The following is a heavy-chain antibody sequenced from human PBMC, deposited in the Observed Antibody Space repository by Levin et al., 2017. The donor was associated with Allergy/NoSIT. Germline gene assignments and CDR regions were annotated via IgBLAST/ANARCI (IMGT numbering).Heavy chain of an antibody. Sequence: ASVKVSCKASGYSFTNYWFGWVRQKPGKGLEWMGLIFPADSDTRYSPSFQGQIIMSVDKSISTAYLQWSSLKASDSAIYYCARRDSEGSNSFDYWGQGTLVTVSS. CDR3: ARRDSEGSNSFDY. CDR2: IFPADSDT. CDR1: GYSFTNYW. J-gene: IGHJ4*02. D-gene: IGHD2-15*01. V-gene: IGHV5-51*01.